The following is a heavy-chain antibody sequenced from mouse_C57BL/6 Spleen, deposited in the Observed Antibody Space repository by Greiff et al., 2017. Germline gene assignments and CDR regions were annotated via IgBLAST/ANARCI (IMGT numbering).Heavy chain of an antibody. Sequence: QVQLQRSGPELVKPGASVKISCKASGYAFSSSWMNWVKQRPGKGLEWIGRIYPGDGDTNYNGKFKGKATLTADKSSSTAYMQLSSLTSEDSAVYFCAGAQAPAFAYWGQGTLVTVSA. J-gene: IGHJ3*01. CDR3: AGAQAPAFAY. V-gene: IGHV1-82*01. CDR1: GYAFSSSW. D-gene: IGHD3-2*02. CDR2: IYPGDGDT.